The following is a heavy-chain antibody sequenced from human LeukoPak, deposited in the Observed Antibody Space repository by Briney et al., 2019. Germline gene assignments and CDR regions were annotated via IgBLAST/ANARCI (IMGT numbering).Heavy chain of an antibody. CDR1: GFTFSNYG. V-gene: IGHV3-30*02. CDR2: IRYDGSNN. Sequence: GGSLTLSCAASGFTFSNYGMQWVRQAPGKGLEWVAFIRYDGSNNYYADSVKGRFTISRDNSKNTLYLQMNSLRAEDTAVYYCARDRLGSSSSFDYWGQGTLVTVSS. D-gene: IGHD6-6*01. J-gene: IGHJ4*02. CDR3: ARDRLGSSSSFDY.